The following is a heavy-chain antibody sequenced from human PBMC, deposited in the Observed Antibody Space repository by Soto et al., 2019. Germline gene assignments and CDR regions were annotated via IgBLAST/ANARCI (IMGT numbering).Heavy chain of an antibody. V-gene: IGHV6-1*01. Sequence: SQTLSLTCALSGDSVSSNSAARNWIRQSPSRGLEWVGRTYYRSKWYNDYAASVKSRITINPDTSKNQFSLQLNSVTPEDTAVYYCARGTKYSSSSHAFDIWGQGTMVTVSS. J-gene: IGHJ3*02. CDR3: ARGTKYSSSSHAFDI. D-gene: IGHD6-6*01. CDR2: TYYRSKWYN. CDR1: GDSVSSNSAA.